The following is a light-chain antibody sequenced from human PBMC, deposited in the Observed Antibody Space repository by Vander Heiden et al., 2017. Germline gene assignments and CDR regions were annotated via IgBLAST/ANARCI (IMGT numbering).Light chain of an antibody. Sequence: QSVLTQPPSVSGAPGQRVTISCTGISSNIGAGYDVHWYQQLPGTAPKLLIYGNINRPSGVPDRFSGSKSGPLASLAITGLQVEDEADYYCQSYDNSLSGWVFGGGTKLTVL. CDR3: QSYDNSLSGWV. V-gene: IGLV1-40*01. J-gene: IGLJ3*02. CDR2: GNI. CDR1: SSNIGAGYD.